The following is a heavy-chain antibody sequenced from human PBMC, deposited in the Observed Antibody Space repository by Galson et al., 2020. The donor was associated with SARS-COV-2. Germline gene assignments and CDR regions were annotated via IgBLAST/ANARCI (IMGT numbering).Heavy chain of an antibody. V-gene: IGHV5-51*01. CDR1: GYNFTNFW. CDR3: VRPPFADFRYFHL. Sequence: GESLKISCKASGYNFTNFWIGWVRQMPGKGLEWMGIMYPSDSDTRYSPSFEGQVTISADKSISTAYLQWSSLKASDTAMYYCVRPPFADFRYFHLWGRGTLVTVSS. D-gene: IGHD2-21*02. J-gene: IGHJ2*01. CDR2: MYPSDSDT.